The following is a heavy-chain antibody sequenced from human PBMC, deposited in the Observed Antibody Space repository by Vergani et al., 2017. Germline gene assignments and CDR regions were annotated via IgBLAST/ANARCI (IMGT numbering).Heavy chain of an antibody. Sequence: QVQLVQSGAEVKKPGSSVKVSCKASGGTFSSYAISWVRQAPGQGLEWMGGIIPIFGTANYAQKFQGRVTITADESTSTAYMELRSLRSEDTAVYYCARGAVVVVPAASYYFYYMDVWGKGTTVTVSS. D-gene: IGHD2-2*01. CDR3: ARGAVVVVPAASYYFYYMDV. CDR1: GGTFSSYA. CDR2: IIPIFGTA. J-gene: IGHJ6*03. V-gene: IGHV1-69*01.